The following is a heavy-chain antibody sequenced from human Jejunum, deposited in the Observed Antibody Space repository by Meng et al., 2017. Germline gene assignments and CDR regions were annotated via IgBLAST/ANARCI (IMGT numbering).Heavy chain of an antibody. Sequence: QVKLVQSAAEVKEPGASLKVSCKASGYIFKNYAMQWVRQAPGQRLDWIGWINTDNGDTQYSQTFQGRVTITRDTSASTTYMELSSLRSEDTAVYFCARERQTSGEDYWGQGTLVTVSS. CDR2: INTDNGDT. J-gene: IGHJ4*02. CDR3: ARERQTSGEDY. D-gene: IGHD2-15*01. V-gene: IGHV1-3*04. CDR1: GYIFKNYA.